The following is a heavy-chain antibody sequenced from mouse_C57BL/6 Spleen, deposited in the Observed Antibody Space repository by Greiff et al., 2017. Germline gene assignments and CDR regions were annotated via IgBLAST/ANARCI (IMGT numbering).Heavy chain of an antibody. CDR1: GYSLTGYW. J-gene: IGHJ4*01. CDR2: SLPGSGST. CDR3: ARPYYGNYYAMDY. Sequence: VQLKESGAELMQPGASVKLSCKVTGYSLTGYWIEWVKLRPGHGLEWIGESLPGSGSTNYNEKFKGKATYTADTSSNTAYMQLSSLTTEDSAINYCARPYYGNYYAMDYWGQGTSVTVSS. V-gene: IGHV1-9*01. D-gene: IGHD2-10*01.